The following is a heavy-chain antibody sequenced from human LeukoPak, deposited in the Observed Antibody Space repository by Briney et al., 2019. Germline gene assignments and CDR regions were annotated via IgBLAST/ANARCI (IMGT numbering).Heavy chain of an antibody. CDR1: GYTLTSYF. D-gene: IGHD6-19*01. V-gene: IGHV1-46*01. CDR2: INPSGGST. CDR3: ASSSSGSYRDAFDI. Sequence: ASVEVSCKASGYTLTSYFMHWVRQVPGQGLEWMGIINPSGGSTSYAQKFQGRVTITRDTSTSTVYMQLGSLRSDDTAVYFCASSSSGSYRDAFDIWGQGTMVTVSS. J-gene: IGHJ3*02.